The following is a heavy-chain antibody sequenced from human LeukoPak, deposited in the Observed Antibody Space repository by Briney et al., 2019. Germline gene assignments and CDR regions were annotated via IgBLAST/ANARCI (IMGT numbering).Heavy chain of an antibody. D-gene: IGHD4-23*01. J-gene: IGHJ3*02. Sequence: PSETLSLSCTVSGGSISSFYWSCIRHPPCHCLDLIGYIYYSGSTNYNPSLKSRVTISVDTSKNQFSLKLSSVTAADTAVYYCASFYGGNDRLDAFDIWGQGTMVTVSS. CDR3: ASFYGGNDRLDAFDI. V-gene: IGHV4-59*01. CDR2: IYYSGST. CDR1: GGSISSFY.